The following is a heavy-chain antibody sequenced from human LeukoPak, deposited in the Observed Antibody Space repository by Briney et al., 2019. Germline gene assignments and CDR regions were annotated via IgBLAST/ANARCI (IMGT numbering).Heavy chain of an antibody. CDR3: ARDFGWGIAARRRAFDI. D-gene: IGHD6-6*01. V-gene: IGHV3-66*01. CDR1: GFTFSSYD. J-gene: IGHJ3*02. Sequence: GGSLRLSCAASGFTFSSYDLSWVRQAPGKGLEWVSVIYSGGSTSYYDSVKGSLTISREKSKSTLYLQINSLRAEDTAVYYCARDFGWGIAARRRAFDIWGQGTMVTVSS. CDR2: IYSGGST.